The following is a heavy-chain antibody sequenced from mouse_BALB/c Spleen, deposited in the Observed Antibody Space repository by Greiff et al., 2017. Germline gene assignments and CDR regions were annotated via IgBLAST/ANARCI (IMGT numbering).Heavy chain of an antibody. D-gene: IGHD1-1*01. CDR3: ARGYGSSYWFAY. V-gene: IGHV1-7*01. Sequence: QVQLKESGAELAKPGASVKMSCKASGYTFTSYWMHWVKQRPGQGLEWIGYINPSTGYTEYNQKFKDKATLTADKSSSTAYMQLSSLTSEDSAVYYCARGYGSSYWFAYWGQGTLVTVSA. CDR1: GYTFTSYW. CDR2: INPSTGYT. J-gene: IGHJ3*01.